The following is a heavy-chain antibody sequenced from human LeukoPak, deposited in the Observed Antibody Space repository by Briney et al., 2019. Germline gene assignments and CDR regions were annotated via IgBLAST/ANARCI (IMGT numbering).Heavy chain of an antibody. V-gene: IGHV3-30*04. CDR1: GFTFSSYA. J-gene: IGHJ6*03. CDR2: ISYDGGNK. CDR3: ATQAGYYGAGTNHYYMDV. D-gene: IGHD3-10*01. Sequence: PGGSLRLSCAVSGFTFSSYAMHWVRQAPGKGLEWVAVISYDGGNKYYADSVKGRFTISRDNSKNTLYLQMNSLRPEDTAVYYCATQAGYYGAGTNHYYMDVWGKGTTVTVSS.